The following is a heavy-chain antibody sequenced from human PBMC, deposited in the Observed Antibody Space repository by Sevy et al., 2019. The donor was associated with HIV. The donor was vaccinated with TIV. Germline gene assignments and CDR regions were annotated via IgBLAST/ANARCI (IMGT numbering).Heavy chain of an antibody. Sequence: GGSLRLSCAGSGFTFNSYWMTWVRQAPGKGLEWVANIKQDESEKYYVDSVKGRFTISRDNAKNSLYLQMNSLRADDTAVYYCARAEQVTMLVVFGGLYFDSWGQGTLVTVSS. CDR2: IKQDESEK. D-gene: IGHD3-22*01. V-gene: IGHV3-7*01. CDR1: GFTFNSYW. CDR3: ARAEQVTMLVVFGGLYFDS. J-gene: IGHJ4*02.